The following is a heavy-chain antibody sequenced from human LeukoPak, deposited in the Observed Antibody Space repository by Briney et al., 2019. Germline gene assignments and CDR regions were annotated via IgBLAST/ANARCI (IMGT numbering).Heavy chain of an antibody. V-gene: IGHV4-39*02. J-gene: IGHJ3*02. CDR2: IYYSGNI. CDR3: AKDPGGSSGYPDAFDI. D-gene: IGHD3-22*01. Sequence: SETLSLTCTVSGGSISSSSYYWGWIRQPPGKGLECVGSIYYSGNIYYNPSLKSRVTISVDTSKNQFSLNLSSVTAADTAVYYCAKDPGGSSGYPDAFDIWGQGTMVTVSS. CDR1: GGSISSSSYY.